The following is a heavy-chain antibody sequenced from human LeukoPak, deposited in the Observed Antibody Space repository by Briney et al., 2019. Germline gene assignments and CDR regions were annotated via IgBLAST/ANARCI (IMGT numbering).Heavy chain of an antibody. D-gene: IGHD3-10*01. CDR1: GFTFSSYA. Sequence: GGSLRLSCAASGFTFSSYAMSWVRQAPGRGLEWFSAISGSGSSTHYGDSVKGRFTISRDNSRNTLYLQWNRLRAEDTAVYYCAKLLRGVIVPYFDYWGQGTLVTVSS. CDR2: ISGSGSST. CDR3: AKLLRGVIVPYFDY. J-gene: IGHJ4*02. V-gene: IGHV3-23*01.